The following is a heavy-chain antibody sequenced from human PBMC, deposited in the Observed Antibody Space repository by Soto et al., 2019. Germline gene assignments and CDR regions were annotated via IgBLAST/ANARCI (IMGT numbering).Heavy chain of an antibody. V-gene: IGHV3-23*01. Sequence: EVQLLESGGGLVQPGGSLRLSCAASGFTFSSYAMSWVRQAPGKGLEWVSAISGSGGSTYYADSVKGRFTISRDNSKNSLYRQMNSLRAEDTAVYYCAKATSPYYYDRGSFDYWGQGTLVTGSS. D-gene: IGHD3-22*01. CDR2: ISGSGGST. CDR1: GFTFSSYA. CDR3: AKATSPYYYDRGSFDY. J-gene: IGHJ4*02.